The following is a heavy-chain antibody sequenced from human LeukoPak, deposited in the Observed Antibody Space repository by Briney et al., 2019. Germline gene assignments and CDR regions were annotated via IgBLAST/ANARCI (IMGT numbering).Heavy chain of an antibody. CDR2: INTNTGNP. CDR3: AREMGWSGYSLMKVFDY. Sequence: ASVKVSCKASGYTFTSYAMNWVRQAPGQGLEWMGWINTNTGNPTYAQGFTGRFVFSLDTSVSTAYLQISSLKAEDTAVYYCAREMGWSGYSLMKVFDYWGQGTLVTVSS. D-gene: IGHD3-3*01. CDR1: GYTFTSYA. V-gene: IGHV7-4-1*02. J-gene: IGHJ4*02.